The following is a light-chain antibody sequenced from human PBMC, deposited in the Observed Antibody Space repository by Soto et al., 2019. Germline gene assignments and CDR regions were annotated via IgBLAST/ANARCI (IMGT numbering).Light chain of an antibody. Sequence: QSVLTQPASVSGSPGQSITISCTGTSSDVGSYNLVSWYQQHPGKAPKLMIYEVSKRPSGVSNRFSGSKSGNTASLTISGLQAEDVADYYCCSYAGSSTYVSGTGTKVPV. CDR1: SSDVGSYNL. CDR2: EVS. J-gene: IGLJ1*01. V-gene: IGLV2-23*02. CDR3: CSYAGSSTYV.